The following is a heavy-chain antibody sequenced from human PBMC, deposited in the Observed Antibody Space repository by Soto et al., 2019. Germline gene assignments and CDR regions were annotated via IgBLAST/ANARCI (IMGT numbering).Heavy chain of an antibody. CDR2: IKSKTDGGTT. D-gene: IGHD3-3*01. Sequence: GGSLRLSCAASGFTFSNAWMNWVRQAPGKGLEWVGRIKSKTDGGTTDYAAPVKGRFTISRDDSKNTLYLQMNSLKTEDTAVYYCTTVITSGYLYYYYGMDVWGQGTTVTVSS. V-gene: IGHV3-15*07. J-gene: IGHJ6*02. CDR1: GFTFSNAW. CDR3: TTVITSGYLYYYYGMDV.